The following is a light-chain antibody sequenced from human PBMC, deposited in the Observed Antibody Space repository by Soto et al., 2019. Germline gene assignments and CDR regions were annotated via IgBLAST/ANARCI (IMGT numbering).Light chain of an antibody. V-gene: IGKV1-39*01. CDR1: QSISSY. CDR3: QQTSSPLWT. CDR2: AAS. Sequence: DIQMTQSPSSLSASVGDRVTITCRASQSISSYLNWYQQKPGKAPKLLIYAASSLQSGVPSRFSGSGSGTDFTLTITSLQPEDFATYYCQQTSSPLWTFGQGTKVEIK. J-gene: IGKJ1*01.